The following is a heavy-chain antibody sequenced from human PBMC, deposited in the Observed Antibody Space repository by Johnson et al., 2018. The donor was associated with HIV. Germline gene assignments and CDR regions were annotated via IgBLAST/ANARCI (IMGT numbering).Heavy chain of an antibody. V-gene: IGHV3-30*18. CDR2: ISYDGSNN. J-gene: IGHJ3*02. Sequence: VQLVESGGGVVQPGRSLRLSCAASGLTFSGNGMHWIRQAPGEGLEWVALISYDGSNNYYADSVKGRFTISRDTSKTTVYLQMSSLRPEDTAVYHCAKAGAFDIWGQGTMVTV. CDR3: AKAGAFDI. CDR1: GLTFSGNG.